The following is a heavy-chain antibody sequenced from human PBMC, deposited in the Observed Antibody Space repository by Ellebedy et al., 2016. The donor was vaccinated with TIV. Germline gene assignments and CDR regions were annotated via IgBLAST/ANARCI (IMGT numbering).Heavy chain of an antibody. CDR3: AREPDVILWFGEPY. D-gene: IGHD3-10*01. CDR2: IYYSGST. J-gene: IGHJ4*02. V-gene: IGHV4-39*07. CDR1: GGSISSSSYY. Sequence: SETLSLXXTVSGGSISSSSYYWGWIRQPPGKGLEWIGSIYYSGSTYYNPSLKSRVTISVDTSKNQFSLKLSSVTAADTAVYYCAREPDVILWFGEPYWGQGTLVTVSS.